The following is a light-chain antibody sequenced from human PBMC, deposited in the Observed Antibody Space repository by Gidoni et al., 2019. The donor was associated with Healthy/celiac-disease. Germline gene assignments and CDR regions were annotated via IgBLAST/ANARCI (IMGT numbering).Light chain of an antibody. V-gene: IGKV3-11*01. CDR1: QSVSSY. CDR2: DAS. Sequence: EIVLPPSPATLSLSPGERATLSCRASQSVSSYLAWYQQKPGQAPRLLIYDASNRATGIPARFSGSGSGTDFTHTISSLEPEDFAVYYCQQRSNWPLTFGGGTKVEIK. CDR3: QQRSNWPLT. J-gene: IGKJ4*01.